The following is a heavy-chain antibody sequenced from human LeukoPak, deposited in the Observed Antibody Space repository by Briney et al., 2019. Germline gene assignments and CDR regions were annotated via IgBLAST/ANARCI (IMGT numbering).Heavy chain of an antibody. CDR1: GGTFSSYA. Sequence: SVKVSCKASGGTFSSYAISWVRQAPGQGHEWMGGIIPIFGTANYAQKFQGRVTITADESTSTAYMELSSLRSEDTAVYYCARDIVVVPAVGLNYYYYGMDVWGKGTTVTVSS. V-gene: IGHV1-69*01. CDR2: IIPIFGTA. J-gene: IGHJ6*04. CDR3: ARDIVVVPAVGLNYYYYGMDV. D-gene: IGHD2-2*01.